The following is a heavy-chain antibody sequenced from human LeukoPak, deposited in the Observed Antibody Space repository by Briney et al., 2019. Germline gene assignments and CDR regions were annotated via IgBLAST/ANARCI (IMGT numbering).Heavy chain of an antibody. D-gene: IGHD6-13*01. CDR3: ARTGSSWPLYYYYMDV. J-gene: IGHJ6*03. Sequence: SETLSLTCTASGGSISSYYWSWIRQPPGKGLEWIGYVSDSGGTNYNPSLKSGVTVSVDTSKDKFSLMLTSVPAADTAAYYCARTGSSWPLYYYYMDVWGKGTTVTVSS. CDR2: VSDSGGT. V-gene: IGHV4-59*01. CDR1: GGSISSYY.